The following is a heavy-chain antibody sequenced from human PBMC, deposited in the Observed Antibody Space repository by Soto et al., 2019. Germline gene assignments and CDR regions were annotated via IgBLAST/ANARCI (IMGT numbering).Heavy chain of an antibody. CDR1: GYTFTSYG. V-gene: IGHV1-18*01. CDR2: ISAYNGNT. J-gene: IGHJ6*02. CDR3: AATLDSNSGSGYYGLDV. D-gene: IGHD3-10*01. Sequence: ASVKVSCKASGYTFTSYGISWVRQAPGQGLEWMGWISAYNGNTNYAQKLQGRVTMTTDTSTSTAYMELRSLRSEDTAVYYCAATLDSNSGSGYYGLDVWGQGTKVTVSS.